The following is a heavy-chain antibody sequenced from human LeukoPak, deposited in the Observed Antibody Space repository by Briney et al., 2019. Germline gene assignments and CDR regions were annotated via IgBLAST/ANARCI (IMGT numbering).Heavy chain of an antibody. CDR3: AKVRGRYFDWLSGPNYYFDY. J-gene: IGHJ4*02. V-gene: IGHV3-23*01. D-gene: IGHD3-9*01. Sequence: PGGSLRLSCAASGFTFSSYAMSWVRQAPGKGLEWVSAISGSGGSTYYADSVKGRFTISRDNSKNTLYLQMNSLRAEDTAVYYCAKVRGRYFDWLSGPNYYFDYWGQGTLVTVSS. CDR2: ISGSGGST. CDR1: GFTFSSYA.